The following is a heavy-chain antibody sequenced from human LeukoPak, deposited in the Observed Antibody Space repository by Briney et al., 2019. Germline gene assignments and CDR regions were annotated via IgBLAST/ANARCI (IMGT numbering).Heavy chain of an antibody. Sequence: SETLSLTCAVSGGSISSSNWWSWVRQPPGKGLEWIGEIYHSGSTNYNPSLKSRVTISIDTSNNQFSLKLSSVTAADTALYYCARRGNWNSGPGPFDIWGQGTMVTVSS. CDR1: GGSISSSNW. J-gene: IGHJ3*02. CDR2: IYHSGST. D-gene: IGHD1-7*01. V-gene: IGHV4-4*02. CDR3: ARRGNWNSGPGPFDI.